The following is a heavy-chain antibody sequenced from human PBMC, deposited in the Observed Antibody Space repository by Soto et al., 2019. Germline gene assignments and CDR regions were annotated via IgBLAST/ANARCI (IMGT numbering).Heavy chain of an antibody. CDR1: GYTFTSYD. D-gene: IGHD2-2*01. J-gene: IGHJ6*03. Sequence: QVPLVQSGAEVKKPGASVKVSCKASGYTFTSYDINWVRQATGQGLEWMGWMNPNSGNTGYAQKFQGRVTMTRNTSISTAYMELSSLRSEDTAVYYCARACSSTSCYAGYYYYYMDVWGKGTTVTVSS. V-gene: IGHV1-8*01. CDR2: MNPNSGNT. CDR3: ARACSSTSCYAGYYYYYMDV.